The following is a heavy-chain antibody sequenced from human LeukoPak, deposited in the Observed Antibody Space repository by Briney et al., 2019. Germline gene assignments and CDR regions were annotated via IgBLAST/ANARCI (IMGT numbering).Heavy chain of an antibody. J-gene: IGHJ4*02. CDR3: ARDTTTLTYYYDSSVPDY. D-gene: IGHD3-22*01. CDR2: INPNSGGT. CDR1: GYTFTGYY. Sequence: GASVNVSCKASGYTFTGYYMHWVRQAPGQGLEWMGWINPNSGGTNYAQKFQGRVTITRETYISTAYMELSRLRSDDTAVYYCARDTTTLTYYYDSSVPDYWGQGTLVTVSS. V-gene: IGHV1-2*02.